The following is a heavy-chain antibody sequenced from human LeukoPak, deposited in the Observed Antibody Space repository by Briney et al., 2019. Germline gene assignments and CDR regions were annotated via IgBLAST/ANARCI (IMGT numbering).Heavy chain of an antibody. V-gene: IGHV3-21*01. D-gene: IGHD2-2*01. CDR1: GFTFSSYS. CDR2: ISSSSSYI. J-gene: IGHJ3*02. Sequence: GASLRLSCAASGFTFSSYSMNWVRQAPGKGLELVSSISSSSSYIYYADSVKGRFTISRDNAKNSLYLQMNSLRAEDTAVYYCARQRYCSSTSCPDAFGIWGQGTMVTVSS. CDR3: ARQRYCSSTSCPDAFGI.